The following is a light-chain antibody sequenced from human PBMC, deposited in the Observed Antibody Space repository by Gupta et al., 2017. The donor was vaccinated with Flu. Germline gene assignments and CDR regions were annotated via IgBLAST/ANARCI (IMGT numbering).Light chain of an antibody. J-gene: IGKJ2*01. Sequence: DIQLTQSPSSLSASVGGKVSISCQASQDITKNLNWFQQKSGRPPKLLIYEASKLQSGVPSRFSGSGSGTLFTLTLNNVQPEDVASYFCQQFDNLPYTFGQGTILEI. CDR2: EAS. CDR1: QDITKN. CDR3: QQFDNLPYT. V-gene: IGKV1-33*01.